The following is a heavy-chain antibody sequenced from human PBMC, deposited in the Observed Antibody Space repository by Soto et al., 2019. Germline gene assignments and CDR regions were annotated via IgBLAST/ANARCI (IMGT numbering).Heavy chain of an antibody. J-gene: IGHJ6*02. V-gene: IGHV1-18*01. Sequence: QVQLVQSGAEVKKPGASVKVSCKASGYTFTSYGISWVRQAPGQGLEWMGWISAYNGNTNYAQKLQGRVTMTTDTSTSTDYMELRSLRSDDTAVYYCARQQWLVQYYYYGMDVWGQGTTVTVSS. CDR2: ISAYNGNT. D-gene: IGHD6-19*01. CDR3: ARQQWLVQYYYYGMDV. CDR1: GYTFTSYG.